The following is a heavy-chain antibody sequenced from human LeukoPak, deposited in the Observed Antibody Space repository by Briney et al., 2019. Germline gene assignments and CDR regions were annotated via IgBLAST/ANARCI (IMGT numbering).Heavy chain of an antibody. V-gene: IGHV4-30-4*01. J-gene: IGHJ4*02. D-gene: IGHD3-22*01. CDR2: IYYNGST. CDR1: GGSISSGDYY. CDR3: ARLYYYDSSGYWIDY. Sequence: PSETLSLTCTVSGGSISSGDYYWSWIRQPPGKGLEWIGYIYYNGSTYYNPSLKSRVTISVDTSKNQFSLKLSSVTAADTAVYYCARLYYYDSSGYWIDYWGQGTLVTVSS.